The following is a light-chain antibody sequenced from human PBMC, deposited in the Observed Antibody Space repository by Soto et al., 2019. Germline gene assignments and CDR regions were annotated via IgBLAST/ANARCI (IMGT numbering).Light chain of an antibody. CDR3: QQYNTYPCP. V-gene: IGKV1-5*03. CDR2: KAS. CDR1: QSISSW. J-gene: IGKJ1*01. Sequence: DIQMTQFPSTLSASVGDRVTITCRASQSISSWLAWYQQKPGKAPNLLIYKASSLESGVPSRLSGSGSGTEFTPPTSSRQPDDFATYYCQQYNTYPCPFGQGTKVEIK.